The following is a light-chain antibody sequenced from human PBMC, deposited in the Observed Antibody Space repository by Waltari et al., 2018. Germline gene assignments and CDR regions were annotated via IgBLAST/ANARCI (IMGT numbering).Light chain of an antibody. CDR1: NIGSKS. V-gene: IGLV3-21*02. CDR2: DDD. CDR3: QVWDNYADHVI. Sequence: SSVLTQPPSVSVAPGQTATITCGGNNIGSKSVHWYQQKPGQAPVLVVYDDDGRPSGIPERISGSNSANTATLTSNRVEVGDEAAYFCQVWDNYADHVIFGGGTKLTVL. J-gene: IGLJ2*01.